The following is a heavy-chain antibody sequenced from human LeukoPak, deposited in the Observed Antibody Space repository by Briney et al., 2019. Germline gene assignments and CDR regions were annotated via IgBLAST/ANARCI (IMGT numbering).Heavy chain of an antibody. CDR3: ARDTAPSY. V-gene: IGHV3-74*01. D-gene: IGHD5-18*01. J-gene: IGHJ4*02. CDR2: IDSDGRST. CDR1: GFTLSSYW. Sequence: GGSLRLSCAASGFTLSSYWMHWVRQAPGKGLVWVSGIDSDGRSTSYADSMKGRFTISRDPAKNTLFLQMNSLRAEDTAVYYCARDTAPSYWGQGTLVTVSS.